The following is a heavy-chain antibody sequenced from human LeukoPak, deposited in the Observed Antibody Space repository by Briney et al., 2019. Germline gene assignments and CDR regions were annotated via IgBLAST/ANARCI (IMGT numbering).Heavy chain of an antibody. Sequence: GGSLRLSCAASGFTFNTYAMNWVRQAPWKGLEWVASISSSRDFIAYADAGRGRLTTYRDTAKHSLYLQMTSLRADDTALYYCASELGIVGGRRNDYWGQGALVTVSS. CDR2: ISSSRDFI. J-gene: IGHJ4*02. CDR3: ASELGIVGGRRNDY. D-gene: IGHD1-26*01. V-gene: IGHV3-21*01. CDR1: GFTFNTYA.